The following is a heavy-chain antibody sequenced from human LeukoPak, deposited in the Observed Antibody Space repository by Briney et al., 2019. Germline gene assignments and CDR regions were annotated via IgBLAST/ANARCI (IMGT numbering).Heavy chain of an antibody. V-gene: IGHV3-23*01. J-gene: IGHJ3*02. Sequence: GGSLRLSCAASGFTFSSYAMSWVRQAPGKGLEWVSAISGSGGSTYYADSVKGRFTISRDNSKNTLYLHMSSLRAEDTAVYYCAKDQIYITFGFDIWGQGTMVTVSS. CDR1: GFTFSSYA. CDR2: ISGSGGST. D-gene: IGHD3-16*01. CDR3: AKDQIYITFGFDI.